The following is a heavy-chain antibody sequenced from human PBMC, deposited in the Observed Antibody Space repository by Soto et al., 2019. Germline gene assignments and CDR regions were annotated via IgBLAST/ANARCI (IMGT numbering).Heavy chain of an antibody. CDR1: GYTFTSYA. J-gene: IGHJ4*02. CDR2: INAGNGNT. D-gene: IGHD3-3*01. CDR3: ARVPITIFGVVITYYFDS. V-gene: IGHV1-3*01. Sequence: ASVKVSCKASGYTFTSYAMHWVHQAPGQRHEWMGWINAGNGNTKYSQKFQGRVTITRDTSASTAYMELSSLRSEDTAVYYCARVPITIFGVVITYYFDSWGQGTLVTVSS.